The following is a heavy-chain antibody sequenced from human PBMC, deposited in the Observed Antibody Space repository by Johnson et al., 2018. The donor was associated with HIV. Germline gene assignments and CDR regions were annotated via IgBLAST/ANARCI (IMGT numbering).Heavy chain of an antibody. CDR2: ISYDGINK. Sequence: QVQLVESGGGLVKPGGSLRLSCVVSGFTFSSYGMSWVRQAPGKGLEWVAVISYDGINKFFPDSVKGRFTISRDNSNNTVYLQMNSLRTEDSGVYYCAAPWELDAFDIWGQGTMVTVSS. V-gene: IGHV3-30*03. CDR3: AAPWELDAFDI. CDR1: GFTFSSYG. J-gene: IGHJ3*02. D-gene: IGHD1-26*01.